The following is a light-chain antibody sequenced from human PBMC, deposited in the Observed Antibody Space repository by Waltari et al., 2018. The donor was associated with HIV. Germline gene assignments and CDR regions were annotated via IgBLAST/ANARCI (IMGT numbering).Light chain of an antibody. CDR1: ALPKQF. Sequence: SYELTQPPSVSVSPGQTATITCSGDALPKQFASWYQPKAGQAPLMVIYKANKRPSGIPDRFSGSMSGATVMLIISGVLPEDEAVYYCESADDSGDHWVFGGGTKLSVL. J-gene: IGLJ3*02. CDR3: ESADDSGDHWV. CDR2: KAN. V-gene: IGLV3-25*03.